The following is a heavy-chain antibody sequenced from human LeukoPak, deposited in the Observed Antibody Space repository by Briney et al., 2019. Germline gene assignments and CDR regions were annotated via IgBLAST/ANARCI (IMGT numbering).Heavy chain of an antibody. Sequence: PSETLSLTCAVYGGSFSGYYWSWIRQPPGKGLEWIGEINHSGSTNYNPSLKSRVTISVDTSKNQFSLKLCSVTAADTAVYYCARGLYVDTAMVYFDYWGQGTLVTVSS. CDR3: ARGLYVDTAMVYFDY. D-gene: IGHD5-18*01. J-gene: IGHJ4*02. V-gene: IGHV4-34*01. CDR1: GGSFSGYY. CDR2: INHSGST.